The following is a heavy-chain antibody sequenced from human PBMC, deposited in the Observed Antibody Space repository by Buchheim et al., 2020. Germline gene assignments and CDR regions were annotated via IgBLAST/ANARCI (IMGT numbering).Heavy chain of an antibody. CDR1: EFTFSSYA. V-gene: IGHV3-23*01. CDR2: ISDGGTRT. D-gene: IGHD3-10*01. J-gene: IGHJ4*02. Sequence: EVQLLESGGGLVQPGGSLRLSCTASEFTFSSYAMNWVRQAPGKGLEWVSAISDGGTRTFYADSVKGRFTIPRDNSKNTLYLQMNGLRGEDTALYYCAKRRGTPGTSFDYWGQGTL. CDR3: AKRRGTPGTSFDY.